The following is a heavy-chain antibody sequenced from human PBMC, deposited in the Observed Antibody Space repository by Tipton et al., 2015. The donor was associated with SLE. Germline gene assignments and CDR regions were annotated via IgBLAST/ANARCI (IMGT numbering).Heavy chain of an antibody. CDR1: GGPITSYH. Sequence: TLSLTCTVSGGPITSYHWSWIRQPPGKEPEWIGNVYYSGSANYNPSLRSRVTISVDTSKNQFSLRLNSVTAADTAIYYCARDAGGGYNWFDPWGQGAPVTVSS. V-gene: IGHV4-59*01. CDR2: VYYSGSA. J-gene: IGHJ5*02. D-gene: IGHD6-19*01. CDR3: ARDAGGGYNWFDP.